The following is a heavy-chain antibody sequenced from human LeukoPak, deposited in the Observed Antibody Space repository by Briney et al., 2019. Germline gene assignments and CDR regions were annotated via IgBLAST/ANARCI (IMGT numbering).Heavy chain of an antibody. CDR1: GGSISSGSHY. D-gene: IGHD4-23*01. J-gene: IGHJ4*02. V-gene: IGHV4-61*02. CDR3: ATLTTVVTAHYFDY. CDR2: IYAGGDT. Sequence: SETLSLTCTVFGGSISSGSHYWSWIRQPAGKGLEWIGRIYAGGDTNYNPSLKSRVAISVDTSKNQFSLKLSSATAADTAVYYCATLTTVVTAHYFDYWGQGTLVTVSS.